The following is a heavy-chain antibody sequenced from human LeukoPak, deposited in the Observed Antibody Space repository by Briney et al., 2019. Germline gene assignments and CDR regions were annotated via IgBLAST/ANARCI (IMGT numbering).Heavy chain of an antibody. CDR1: GFTFTSYP. J-gene: IGHJ4*02. V-gene: IGHV3-23*01. Sequence: GGSLRLSCAASGFTFTSYPMTWVRQAPGKGLEWVSSISETGAITNYADSAKGRFTISRDNSKNTLYLQMNGLRAEDTAIYYCAKVPYSGSYHDYFFDSWGQGTLVTVSS. CDR3: AKVPYSGSYHDYFFDS. D-gene: IGHD1-26*01. CDR2: ISETGAIT.